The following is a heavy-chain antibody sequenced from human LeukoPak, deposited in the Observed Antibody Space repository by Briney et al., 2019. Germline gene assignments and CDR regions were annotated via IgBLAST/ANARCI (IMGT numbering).Heavy chain of an antibody. V-gene: IGHV3-11*06. J-gene: IGHJ3*02. CDR1: GFTFSDYY. D-gene: IGHD2-2*02. Sequence: GGSLRLSCAASGFTFSDYYITWIRQAPGKGLEWVSSISSSSSYIYYADSVKGRFTISRDNAKNSLYLQMNSLRAEDTAVYYCARERCSSTSCYSPAAFDIWGQGTMVTVSS. CDR3: ARERCSSTSCYSPAAFDI. CDR2: ISSSSSYI.